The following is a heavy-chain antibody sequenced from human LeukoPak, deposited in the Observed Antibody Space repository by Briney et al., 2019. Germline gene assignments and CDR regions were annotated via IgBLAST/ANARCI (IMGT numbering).Heavy chain of an antibody. CDR2: IRSSSTNT. V-gene: IGHV3-11*06. Sequence: KPGGSLRLSCAASGFTFSDYFMTWIRQAPGKGLEWVSYIRSSSTNTNYADSVKGRFTISRDNAKNSLSLQMNSLRAEDTAVYYCARGIPKTYCTSTSCYVNWFDPWGQGTLVIVSS. CDR1: GFTFSDYF. CDR3: ARGIPKTYCTSTSCYVNWFDP. J-gene: IGHJ5*02. D-gene: IGHD2-2*01.